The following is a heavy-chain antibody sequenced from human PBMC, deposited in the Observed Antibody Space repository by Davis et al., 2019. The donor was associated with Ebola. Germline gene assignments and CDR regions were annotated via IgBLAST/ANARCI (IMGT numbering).Heavy chain of an antibody. CDR2: INAGNGNT. Sequence: ASVKVSCKASGYTFTSYAMHWVRQAPGQRLEWMGWINAGNGNTKYSQKFQGRVTITADESTSTAYMELSSLRSEDTAVYYCARERARAFDIWGQGTMVTVSS. CDR1: GYTFTSYA. J-gene: IGHJ3*02. V-gene: IGHV1-3*01. D-gene: IGHD6-6*01. CDR3: ARERARAFDI.